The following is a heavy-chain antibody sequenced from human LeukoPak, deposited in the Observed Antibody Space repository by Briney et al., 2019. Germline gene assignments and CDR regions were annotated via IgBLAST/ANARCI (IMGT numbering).Heavy chain of an antibody. D-gene: IGHD6-6*01. CDR3: ARAVIAARPQYYYYYMDV. CDR1: GYTFTSYD. CDR2: ISAYNGNT. V-gene: IGHV1-18*01. J-gene: IGHJ6*03. Sequence: GASVKVSCKASGYTFTSYDINWVRQAPGQGLEWMGWISAYNGNTNYAQKLQGRVTLTTDTSTSTAYMELRSLRSDDTAVYYCARAVIAARPQYYYYYMDVWGKGTTVTVSS.